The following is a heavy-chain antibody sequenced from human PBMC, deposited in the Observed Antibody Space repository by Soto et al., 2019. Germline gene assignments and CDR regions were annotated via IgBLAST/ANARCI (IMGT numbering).Heavy chain of an antibody. CDR3: ARATLSGGDPCFDY. Sequence: QVQLVQSGAEVKKPGASVKVSCKASADTFSSYYMHWVRQAPGQGLEWMGILNPSCGTTSYAQKFQWRVTMTWDTSTSTVYLELSSLRSEDTAVYYCARATLSGGDPCFDYWGQGTLVTVSS. CDR1: ADTFSSYY. V-gene: IGHV1-46*01. CDR2: LNPSCGTT. J-gene: IGHJ4*02. D-gene: IGHD2-21*02.